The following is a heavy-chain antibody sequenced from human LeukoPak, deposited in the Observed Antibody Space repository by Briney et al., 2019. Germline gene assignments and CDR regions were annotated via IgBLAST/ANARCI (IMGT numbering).Heavy chain of an antibody. V-gene: IGHV3-21*01. CDR1: GFTFSSYS. CDR2: ISSSSSYI. Sequence: GESLKISCAASGFTFSSYSMNWVRQAPGKGLEWVSSISSSSSYIYYADSVKGRFTISRDNAKNSLYLQMNSLRAEDTAVYYCARGSIAAANYNWFDPWGQGTLVTVSS. J-gene: IGHJ5*02. D-gene: IGHD6-13*01. CDR3: ARGSIAAANYNWFDP.